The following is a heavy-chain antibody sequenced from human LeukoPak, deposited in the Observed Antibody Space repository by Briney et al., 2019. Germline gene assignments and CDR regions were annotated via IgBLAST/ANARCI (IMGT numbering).Heavy chain of an antibody. CDR2: IIPIFGTA. D-gene: IGHD6-13*01. V-gene: IGHV1-69*06. CDR3: AREVFEAAAGRTPPIGVDP. Sequence: SVKVSCKASGCTFSNYAINWVRQAPGQGLEWMGRIIPIFGTANYAQKFQGRVTITADKSTSTAYMELSSLISEDTAVYYCAREVFEAAAGRTPPIGVDPWGQGTLVTVSS. J-gene: IGHJ5*02. CDR1: GCTFSNYA.